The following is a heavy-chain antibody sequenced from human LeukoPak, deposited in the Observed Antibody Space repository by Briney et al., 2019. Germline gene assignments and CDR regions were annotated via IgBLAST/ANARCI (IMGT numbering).Heavy chain of an antibody. D-gene: IGHD3-22*01. CDR3: ARGRAYYYDSSGFDY. CDR1: GFTFSSYS. J-gene: IGHJ4*02. V-gene: IGHV3-21*01. Sequence: PGGSLRLSCAASGFTFSSYSMNWVRQAPGKGLEWVSSISSSSSYIYYADSVKGRFTISRDNAKNSLYLQMNSLRAEDTAVYYCARGRAYYYDSSGFDYWGQGTLVTVSS. CDR2: ISSSSSYI.